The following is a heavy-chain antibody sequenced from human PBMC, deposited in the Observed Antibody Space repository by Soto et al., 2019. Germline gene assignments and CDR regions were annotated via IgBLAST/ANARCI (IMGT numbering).Heavy chain of an antibody. V-gene: IGHV3-30*18. CDR2: ISYDGGKK. CDR3: AKSGDDYGDYVDAFDI. Sequence: PGGSLRLSCAASGFTFRSYGMHWVRQAPGKGLEWVAVISYDGGKKYYGDSVKGRFTISRDNSENTLFLQMNSLTTDDTALYYCAKSGDDYGDYVDAFDIWGQGTMVTVS. CDR1: GFTFRSYG. D-gene: IGHD4-17*01. J-gene: IGHJ3*02.